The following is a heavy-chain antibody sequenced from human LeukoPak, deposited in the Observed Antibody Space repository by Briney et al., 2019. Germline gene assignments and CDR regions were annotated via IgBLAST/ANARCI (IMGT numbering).Heavy chain of an antibody. D-gene: IGHD1-26*01. CDR3: ASSGSYRFDY. CDR1: GFTFSSYW. Sequence: GGSLRLSCAASGFTFSSYWVSWVRQAPGKGLEWVANIKQDGSEKYYVDSVKGRFTISRDNAKNSLYLQMNSLRDEDTAVYYCASSGSYRFDYWGQGTLVTVSS. CDR2: IKQDGSEK. V-gene: IGHV3-7*01. J-gene: IGHJ4*02.